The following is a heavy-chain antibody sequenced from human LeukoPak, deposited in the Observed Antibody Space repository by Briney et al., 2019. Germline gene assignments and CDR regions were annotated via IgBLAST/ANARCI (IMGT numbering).Heavy chain of an antibody. Sequence: SETLSLTCTVSGGSISSSSYYWGWIRQPPGKGLEWIGSIYYSGSTYYNPSLKSRVTISVDTSKNQFSLKLSSVTAADTAVYYCARGEYSTNTPYFDYWGQGTLVTVSS. CDR3: ARGEYSTNTPYFDY. CDR1: GGSISSSSYY. J-gene: IGHJ4*02. D-gene: IGHD6-6*01. V-gene: IGHV4-39*07. CDR2: IYYSGST.